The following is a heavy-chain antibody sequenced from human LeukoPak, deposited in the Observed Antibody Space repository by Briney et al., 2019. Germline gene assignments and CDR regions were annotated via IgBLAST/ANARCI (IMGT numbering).Heavy chain of an antibody. CDR3: ARTVSIFGVVTFFDY. D-gene: IGHD3-3*01. J-gene: IGHJ4*02. CDR1: GGSFSGYY. Sequence: PSETLSLTCAVYGGSFSGYYWSWIRQPPGKGLEWIGEINHSGSTNYNPSLKSRVTISVDTSKNQFSLKLSSVTATDTAVYYCARTVSIFGVVTFFDYWGQGTLVTVSS. CDR2: INHSGST. V-gene: IGHV4-34*01.